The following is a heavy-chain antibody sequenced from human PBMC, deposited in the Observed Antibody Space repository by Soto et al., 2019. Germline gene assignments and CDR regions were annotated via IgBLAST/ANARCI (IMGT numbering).Heavy chain of an antibody. D-gene: IGHD3-9*01. CDR3: ARDRPVYDILPGYYMYYLDY. Sequence: WGSLRLSCAASGFTFSRNAMSWVRQAPGKGLEWVSAISGSGGSTYHADSVKGRFTISRDNSKNSLYLQMNNLRAEDTAVYYCARDRPVYDILPGYYMYYLDYWGQGTLVTVSS. CDR2: ISGSGGST. V-gene: IGHV3-23*01. J-gene: IGHJ4*02. CDR1: GFTFSRNA.